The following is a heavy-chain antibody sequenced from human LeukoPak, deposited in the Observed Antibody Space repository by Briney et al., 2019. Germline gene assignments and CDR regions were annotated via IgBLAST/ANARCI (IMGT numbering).Heavy chain of an antibody. J-gene: IGHJ6*02. V-gene: IGHV3-30-3*01. CDR2: ISYDGSNK. Sequence: PGGSLRLSCAASGFTFSSYAMHWVRQAPGKGLEWVAVISYDGSNKYYADSVKGRFTISRDNSKNTLYLQMNSLRAEDTAVYYCARDPLDVWAYSSSWYGYYGMDVWGQGTTVTVSS. CDR1: GFTFSSYA. CDR3: ARDPLDVWAYSSSWYGYYGMDV. D-gene: IGHD6-13*01.